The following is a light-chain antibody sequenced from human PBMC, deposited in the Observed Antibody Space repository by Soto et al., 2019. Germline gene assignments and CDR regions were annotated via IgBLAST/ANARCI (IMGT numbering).Light chain of an antibody. CDR3: QQFHRWPVT. CDR1: QSVMTN. V-gene: IGKV3-15*01. J-gene: IGKJ4*01. CDR2: YAS. Sequence: EIVMTQSPATLSVSPGERVTLSCRASQSVMTNLAWYQHKPGQAPRLLISYASTGAPVNPARFTVSGYGTDFTLTINSLRSEDVAVYYCQQFHRWPVTFGGGAKVQI.